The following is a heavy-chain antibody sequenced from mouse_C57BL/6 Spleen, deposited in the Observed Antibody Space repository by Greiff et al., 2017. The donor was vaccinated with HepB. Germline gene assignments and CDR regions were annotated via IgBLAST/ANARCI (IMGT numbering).Heavy chain of an antibody. D-gene: IGHD1-1*01. J-gene: IGHJ1*03. V-gene: IGHV1-54*01. CDR1: GYAFTNYL. CDR3: ASTVVDWYFDV. Sequence: QVQLQQSGAELVRPGTSVKVSCKASGYAFTNYLIEWVKQRPGQGLEWIGVINPGSGGTNYNEKFKGKATLTADKSSRPAYMQLSSLTSEDSAVYFCASTVVDWYFDVWGTGTTVTVSS. CDR2: INPGSGGT.